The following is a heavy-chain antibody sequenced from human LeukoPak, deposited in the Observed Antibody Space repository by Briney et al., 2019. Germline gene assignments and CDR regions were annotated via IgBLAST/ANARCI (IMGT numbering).Heavy chain of an antibody. D-gene: IGHD3-22*01. CDR3: ARDGSGSYLNFDY. Sequence: SETLFLTCTVSGYSISSGYYWGWIRQPPGKGLEWIWSIYHSGSTYYNPSLKSRATISVDTSKNQFSLKLSSVTAADTAVYYCARDGSGSYLNFDYWGQGTLVTVSS. CDR2: IYHSGST. V-gene: IGHV4-38-2*02. CDR1: GYSISSGYY. J-gene: IGHJ4*02.